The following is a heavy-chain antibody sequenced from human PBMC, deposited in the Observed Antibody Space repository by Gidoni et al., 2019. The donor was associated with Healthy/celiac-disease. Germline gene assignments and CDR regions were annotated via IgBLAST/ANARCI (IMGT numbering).Heavy chain of an antibody. J-gene: IGHJ4*02. D-gene: IGHD3-3*01. Sequence: TLPCPFSGFSLSTSGVGVGWIRQPPRKALEWLGLIYWNDDKRYSPSLKSRLTITKDTSKNQVVLTMTNMDPVDTATYYCAHRLLYYDFWSGSFDYWGQGTLVTVS. V-gene: IGHV2-5*01. CDR2: IYWNDDK. CDR3: AHRLLYYDFWSGSFDY. CDR1: GFSLSTSGVG.